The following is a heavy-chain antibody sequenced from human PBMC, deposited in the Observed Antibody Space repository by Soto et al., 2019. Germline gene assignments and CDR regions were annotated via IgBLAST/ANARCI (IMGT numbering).Heavy chain of an antibody. Sequence: ASVKVSCKASGYTLTSYDINWVRQATGQGFEYMGWVSPENRNAGYAPQFRGRVSMTADTSINTVYLELTTLTYEDTAVYYCEVTTGYWGQGTMVTVSS. CDR1: GYTLTSYD. J-gene: IGHJ4*02. V-gene: IGHV1-8*01. CDR2: VSPENRNA. D-gene: IGHD4-17*01. CDR3: EVTTGY.